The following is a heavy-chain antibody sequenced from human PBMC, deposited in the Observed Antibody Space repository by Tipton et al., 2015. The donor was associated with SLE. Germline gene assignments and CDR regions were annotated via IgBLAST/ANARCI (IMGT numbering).Heavy chain of an antibody. CDR3: ARVGHGFDSSGYNSRYYYYMDV. Sequence: GLVKPSQTLSLTCTVSGGSINAYYWTWIRQPPGKGLEYIGYVYPSGGSDYNPSLSGRVTISFDTSKNQFSLRLTSATAADTAVYYCARVGHGFDSSGYNSRYYYYMDVWGKGTTVTVSS. J-gene: IGHJ6*03. V-gene: IGHV4-59*01. D-gene: IGHD3-22*01. CDR2: VYPSGGS. CDR1: GGSINAYY.